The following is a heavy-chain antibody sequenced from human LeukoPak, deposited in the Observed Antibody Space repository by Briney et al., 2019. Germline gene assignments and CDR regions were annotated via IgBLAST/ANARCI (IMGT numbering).Heavy chain of an antibody. CDR3: ARGGGQYYDILTGYHTNWFDP. D-gene: IGHD3-9*01. CDR1: GGSISSYY. V-gene: IGHV4-59*01. Sequence: SETLSLTCTVSGGSISSYYWSWIRQPPGKGLEWIGYIYYSGSTNYNPSLKSRVTISVDTSKNQFSLKLSSVTAADTAAYYCARGGGQYYDILTGYHTNWFDPWGQGTLVTVSS. J-gene: IGHJ5*02. CDR2: IYYSGST.